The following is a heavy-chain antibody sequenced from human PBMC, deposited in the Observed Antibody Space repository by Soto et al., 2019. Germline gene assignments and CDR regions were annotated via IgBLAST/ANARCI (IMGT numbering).Heavy chain of an antibody. D-gene: IGHD6-6*01. Sequence: GGSLRLSCAASGFTFSSYSMNWVRQAPGKGLEWVSSISSSSSYIYYADSVKGRFTISRDNAKNSLYLQMNSLRAEDTAVYYCAGGSGIAARPESISGAFDIWGQGTMVTVSS. CDR2: ISSSSSYI. V-gene: IGHV3-21*01. J-gene: IGHJ3*02. CDR1: GFTFSSYS. CDR3: AGGSGIAARPESISGAFDI.